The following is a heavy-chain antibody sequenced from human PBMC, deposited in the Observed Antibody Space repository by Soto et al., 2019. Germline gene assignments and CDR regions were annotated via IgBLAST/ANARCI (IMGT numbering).Heavy chain of an antibody. D-gene: IGHD3-3*01. CDR2: ITWNGGNT. CDR1: GFRFDDYS. J-gene: IGHJ6*02. CDR3: ARETLSFGSALDV. V-gene: IGHV3-43*01. Sequence: PGGSLRLSCAASGFRFDDYSMHWVRQAPGKGLEWVSLITWNGGNTYYADSVKGRFTISRDGTTQSVFLQMTSLKREDTGLYYCARETLSFGSALDVWGQGTTVTASS.